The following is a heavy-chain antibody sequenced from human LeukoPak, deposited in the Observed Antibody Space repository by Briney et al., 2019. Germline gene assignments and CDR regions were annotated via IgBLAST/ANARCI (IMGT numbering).Heavy chain of an antibody. J-gene: IGHJ4*02. CDR1: GFTFSSYA. Sequence: GGSLRLSCAASGFTFSSYAMHRVRQAPGKGLEWVSVIYSGGSTYYADSVKGRFTISRDNSKNTLYLQMNSLRAEDTAVYYCARDRFGTFDYWGQGTLVTVSS. D-gene: IGHD3-3*01. CDR3: ARDRFGTFDY. V-gene: IGHV3-53*01. CDR2: IYSGGST.